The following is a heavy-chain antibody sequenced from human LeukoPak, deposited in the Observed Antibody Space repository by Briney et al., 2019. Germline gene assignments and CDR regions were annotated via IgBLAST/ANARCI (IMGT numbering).Heavy chain of an antibody. CDR3: ARAPTYNYNDY. CDR1: GFTVSSNY. CDR2: IYSGGTT. Sequence: GGSLRLSCAASGFTVSSNYMSWVRQAPGKGLKWVSVIYSGGTTYYADSVKGRFTISRDNSKNTLYLQMDSLRAEDTAVYYCARAPTYNYNDYWGQGTVVTVSS. V-gene: IGHV3-53*01. J-gene: IGHJ4*02.